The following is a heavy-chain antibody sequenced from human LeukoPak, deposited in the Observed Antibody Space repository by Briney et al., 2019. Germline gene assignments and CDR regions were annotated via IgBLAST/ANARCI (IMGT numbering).Heavy chain of an antibody. J-gene: IGHJ6*03. CDR2: INPNTGGT. CDR1: GYTFTGYY. V-gene: IGHV1-2*06. Sequence: ASVKVSCKASGYTFTGYYMHWVRQAPGQGLEWMGRINPNTGGTNSAQRFQGRVTMTRDTSISTAYMELNRLRSDDTAVYYCARDSRPYCSGGSCQGYYYYYMDVWGKGTTVTVSS. CDR3: ARDSRPYCSGGSCQGYYYYYMDV. D-gene: IGHD2-15*01.